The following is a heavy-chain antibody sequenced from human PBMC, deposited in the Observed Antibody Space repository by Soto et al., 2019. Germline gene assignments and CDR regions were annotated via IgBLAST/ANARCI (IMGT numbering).Heavy chain of an antibody. D-gene: IGHD3-22*01. CDR2: IYYSGGT. CDR1: GGSISSYY. Sequence: SETLSLTCTVSGGSISSYYWSWIRQPPGKGLGWIGYIYYSGGTNYNPSLKSRVTISVDTSKNQFSLKLSSVTAADTAVYYCARSYYYDSSGYPYYFDYWGQGTLVTVSS. J-gene: IGHJ4*02. CDR3: ARSYYYDSSGYPYYFDY. V-gene: IGHV4-59*01.